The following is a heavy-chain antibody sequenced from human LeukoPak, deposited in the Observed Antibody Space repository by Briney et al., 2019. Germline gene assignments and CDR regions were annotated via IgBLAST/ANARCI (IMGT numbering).Heavy chain of an antibody. CDR1: GYTFITCG. D-gene: IGHD5-18*01. Sequence: GASVKLSCKASGYTFITCGINWVRQAPGQGLEWMGWISPYDGSTNFAQNLQGRVTMTTDTITSAAFLELGSLRFEDTALYYCARDKAPRYTYGLGHWGQGTLVTVSS. CDR3: ARDKAPRYTYGLGH. J-gene: IGHJ4*02. CDR2: ISPYDGST. V-gene: IGHV1-18*01.